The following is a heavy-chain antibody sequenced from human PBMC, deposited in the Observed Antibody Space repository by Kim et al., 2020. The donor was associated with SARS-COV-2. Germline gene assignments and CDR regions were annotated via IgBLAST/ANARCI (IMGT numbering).Heavy chain of an antibody. V-gene: IGHV3-23*01. CDR3: AKHISRYFDWLPRAEYFQN. J-gene: IGHJ1*01. CDR2: ISGSGGST. Sequence: GGSLRLSCAASGFIFSNCAMSWVRQAPGKGLEWVSAISGSGGSTYYADSVKGRFTISRDNSKITLDLQMNSLRAEDTAVYYCAKHISRYFDWLPRAEYFQNWGQGTLVTVSS. D-gene: IGHD3-9*01. CDR1: GFIFSNCA.